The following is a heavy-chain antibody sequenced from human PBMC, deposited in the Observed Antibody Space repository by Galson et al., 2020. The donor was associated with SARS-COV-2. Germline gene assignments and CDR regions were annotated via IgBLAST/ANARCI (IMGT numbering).Heavy chain of an antibody. J-gene: IGHJ4*02. CDR3: AHRQGGFWSGYWVY. D-gene: IGHD3-3*01. CDR1: GFSLSTSGVG. CDR2: IYWADDK. V-gene: IGHV2-5*02. Sequence: KMSGPTLVTPTQTLTLTCTFSGFSLSTSGVGVGWIRQPPGKALEWLALIYWADDKRYSPSLQSRLTITKDTSKNQVVLTMTNMDPVDTATYYCAHRQGGFWSGYWVYWGQGTLVTVSS.